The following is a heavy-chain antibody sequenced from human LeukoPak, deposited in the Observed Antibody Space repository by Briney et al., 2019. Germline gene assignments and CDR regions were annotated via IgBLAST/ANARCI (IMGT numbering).Heavy chain of an antibody. CDR2: ISYDGGNK. D-gene: IGHD4-17*01. Sequence: GRSLRLSCAASGFTFSNYGMHWVRQAPGKGLEWVAVISYDGGNKYYADSVKGRFTISRDNSKNTLYLQMNSLRAEDTAVYHCAKAPENLRYFDYWGQGTLVTVSS. V-gene: IGHV3-30*18. J-gene: IGHJ4*02. CDR3: AKAPENLRYFDY. CDR1: GFTFSNYG.